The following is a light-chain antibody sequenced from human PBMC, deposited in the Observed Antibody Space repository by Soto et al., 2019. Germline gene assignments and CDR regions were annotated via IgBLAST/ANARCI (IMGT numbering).Light chain of an antibody. J-gene: IGKJ1*01. V-gene: IGKV1-9*01. Sequence: IQLTQSPSSLSASVGDRVTITCRASQGISSYLAWYQQKPGKAPKLLIYAASTLQSEVPSRFSGSGSGTDCTLTISSLQPEDFATYYCQQLNSYPRTLGQGTKVDIK. CDR2: AAS. CDR1: QGISSY. CDR3: QQLNSYPRT.